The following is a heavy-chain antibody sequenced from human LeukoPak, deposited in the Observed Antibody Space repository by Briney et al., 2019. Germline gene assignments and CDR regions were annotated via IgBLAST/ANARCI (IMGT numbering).Heavy chain of an antibody. J-gene: IGHJ5*02. D-gene: IGHD2-2*01. CDR2: INSVGSST. Sequence: GGSLRLSCAASGFTFSSFWMHWVRQAPGKGLVWVSRINSVGSSTSYADSVKGRFTISRDNAKNTLYLQMNSLRAEDTAVYYCAKDRKDIVVVPAASWSWFDPWGQGTLVTVSS. CDR1: GFTFSSFW. V-gene: IGHV3-74*01. CDR3: AKDRKDIVVVPAASWSWFDP.